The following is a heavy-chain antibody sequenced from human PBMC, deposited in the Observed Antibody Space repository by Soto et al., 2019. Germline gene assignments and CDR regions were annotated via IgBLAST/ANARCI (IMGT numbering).Heavy chain of an antibody. Sequence: QVQLVQSGAEVKKPGSSVKVSCKTSGVSFNNNGIGWVRQAPGHGAEWMGGVSPPFRTSNYARKFQGRISITADASTGTVNMELSSLTSEDTAQYYCARVLYYGSGSYSPYGMDVWGQGTKVTVSS. CDR1: GVSFNNNG. CDR3: ARVLYYGSGSYSPYGMDV. CDR2: VSPPFRTS. J-gene: IGHJ6*01. D-gene: IGHD3-10*01. V-gene: IGHV1-69*01.